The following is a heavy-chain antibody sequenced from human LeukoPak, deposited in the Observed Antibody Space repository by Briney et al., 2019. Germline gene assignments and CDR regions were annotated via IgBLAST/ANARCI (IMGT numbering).Heavy chain of an antibody. J-gene: IGHJ4*02. V-gene: IGHV4-59*01. CDR1: GGSISSYY. CDR3: ARGKGSSWPER. Sequence: PSETLSLTCTVSGGSISSYYWSWIRQPPGKGLEWIGYIYYSGSTNYNPSLKSRVTISVDTSKNQFSLKLSSVTAADTAVYYCARGKGSSWPERWGQGTLVTVSS. D-gene: IGHD6-13*01. CDR2: IYYSGST.